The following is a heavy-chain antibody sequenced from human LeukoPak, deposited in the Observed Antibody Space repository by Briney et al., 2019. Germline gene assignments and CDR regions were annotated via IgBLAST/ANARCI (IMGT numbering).Heavy chain of an antibody. CDR1: GFTFSIFP. CDR2: VRFDGSDD. J-gene: IGHJ6*04. CDR3: AKAEKGNYYDMDV. Sequence: GGSWRLSCAASGFTFSIFPMHWFRQAPGKGLEWVAFVRFDGSDDYYGDSVKGRFTISRDNSKNTLYLQMDSLRSDDTGVYYCAKAEKGNYYDMDVWGKGTTVTISS. V-gene: IGHV3-30*02.